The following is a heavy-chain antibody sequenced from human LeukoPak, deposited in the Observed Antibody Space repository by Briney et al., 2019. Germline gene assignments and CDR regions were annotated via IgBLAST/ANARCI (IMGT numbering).Heavy chain of an antibody. V-gene: IGHV1-69*06. CDR2: IIPIFGTA. CDR1: GYTFTSYG. CDR3: ARDCGYDILTGYYTPEDFDY. Sequence: SVKVSCKASGYTFTSYGISWVRQAPGQGLEWMGGIIPIFGTANYAQKFQGRVTITADKSTSTAYMELSSLRSEDTAVYYCARDCGYDILTGYYTPEDFDYWGQGTLVTVSS. D-gene: IGHD3-9*01. J-gene: IGHJ4*02.